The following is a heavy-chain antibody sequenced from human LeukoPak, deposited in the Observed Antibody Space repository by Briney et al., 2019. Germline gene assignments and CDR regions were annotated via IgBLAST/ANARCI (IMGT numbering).Heavy chain of an antibody. CDR1: GGTFSSCA. CDR3: ARGENYYYYMTS. CDR2: IIPIFGTA. Sequence: ASVKVSCTASGGTFSSCAISWVQQAPGQGLEWMGRIIPIFGTANYAQKFQGRVTVTTDESTSTAYMELSSLRSEDTAVYYCARGENYYYYMTSGAKGPRSPSP. V-gene: IGHV1-69*05. J-gene: IGHJ6*03.